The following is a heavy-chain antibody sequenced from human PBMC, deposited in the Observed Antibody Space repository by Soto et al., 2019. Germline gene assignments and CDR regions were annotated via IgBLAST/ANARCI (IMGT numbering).Heavy chain of an antibody. J-gene: IGHJ1*01. V-gene: IGHV3-49*03. CDR3: TRDASLLRVSTTEYFQH. D-gene: IGHD3-3*01. Sequence: EVQLVESGGDLVQPGRSLRLSCTASGFTLGAYAMSWFRQAPGKGLEWVGFTRSKAYGGTTEYAASVKGRFTISRDDSKSIAYLQMNSLKTADTAVYYCTRDASLLRVSTTEYFQHWGQGTRVTVSS. CDR1: GFTLGAYA. CDR2: TRSKAYGGTT.